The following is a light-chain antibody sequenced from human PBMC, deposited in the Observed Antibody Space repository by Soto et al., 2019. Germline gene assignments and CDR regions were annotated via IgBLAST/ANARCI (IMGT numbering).Light chain of an antibody. CDR3: SSYTSSSTRV. J-gene: IGLJ1*01. Sequence: QSVLTQPASVSGSPGQSITISCTGTSSDVGSYNLVSWYQQHPGKAPKLMIYEGSKWPSGVSNRFSGSKSGNTASLTISGLQAEDEADYYCSSYTSSSTRVFGTGTKVTVL. CDR2: EGS. V-gene: IGLV2-14*02. CDR1: SSDVGSYNL.